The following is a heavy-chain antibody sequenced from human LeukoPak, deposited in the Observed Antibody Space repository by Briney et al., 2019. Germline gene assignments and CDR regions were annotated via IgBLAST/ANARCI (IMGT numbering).Heavy chain of an antibody. J-gene: IGHJ4*02. CDR2: TNPNSGGT. CDR1: GYTFTGYY. V-gene: IGHV1-2*02. Sequence: EASVKVSCKASGYTFTGYYMHWVRQAPGQGLEWMGWTNPNSGGTNYAQKFQGRVTMTRDTSISTAYMELSRLRSDDTAVYYCARDLYIVATMGSYYFDYWGQGTLVTVSS. D-gene: IGHD5-12*01. CDR3: ARDLYIVATMGSYYFDY.